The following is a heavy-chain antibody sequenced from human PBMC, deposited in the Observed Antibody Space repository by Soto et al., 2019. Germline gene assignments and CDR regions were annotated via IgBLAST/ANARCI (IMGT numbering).Heavy chain of an antibody. V-gene: IGHV2-5*02. CDR3: AHRRIAMTQNWFYP. Sequence: QITLKESGPTLVKPTQTLTLTCTFSGFSLSASGVGVGWIRQPPGKALEWLALIYWDDDKRYSPSLKSRLTSTKDPSKKQVVLTMTNMDPADTATYYCAHRRIAMTQNWFYPWGQGTLVTVSS. J-gene: IGHJ5*02. D-gene: IGHD6-13*01. CDR2: IYWDDDK. CDR1: GFSLSASGVG.